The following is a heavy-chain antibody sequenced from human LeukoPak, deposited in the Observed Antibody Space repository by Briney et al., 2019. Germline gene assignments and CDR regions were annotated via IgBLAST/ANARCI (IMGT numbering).Heavy chain of an antibody. CDR3: ARWMAN. Sequence: SETLSLTCTVSGGSISSGSYYWSWIRQPAGKGLEWIGRIYTSGSTNYNPSLKSRVTISVDTSKNQFSLKLSSVTAADTAMYYCARWMANWGQGTLVTVSS. CDR1: GGSISSGSYY. D-gene: IGHD5-24*01. V-gene: IGHV4-61*02. CDR2: IYTSGST. J-gene: IGHJ4*02.